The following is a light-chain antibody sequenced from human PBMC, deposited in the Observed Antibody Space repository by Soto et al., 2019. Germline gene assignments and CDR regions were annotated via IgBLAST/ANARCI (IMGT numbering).Light chain of an antibody. CDR2: EVS. Sequence: QSALTQPASVSGCPGQSITISCTGTTSDVGGYNYVSWYQQHPGKVPKLLIHEVSNRPSGVSNRFSGSKSGNTASLTISGLQAEDEADYYCLSKTSSISYVFGTGTKVTXL. CDR3: LSKTSSISYV. CDR1: TSDVGGYNY. J-gene: IGLJ1*01. V-gene: IGLV2-14*01.